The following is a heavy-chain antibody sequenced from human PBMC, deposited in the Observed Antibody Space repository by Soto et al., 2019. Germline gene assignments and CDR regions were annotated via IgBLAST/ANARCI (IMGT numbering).Heavy chain of an antibody. CDR2: INDSGTS. Sequence: SETLSLTCTFYGGSFSAYYWSWIRQPPGKGLEWIGEINDSGTSNYNPSLKSRVAILLDTSKNQFSLKLNSVTAADTAVYYCASNFGVRRFDPWGQGTLVT. D-gene: IGHD3-10*01. CDR1: GGSFSAYY. V-gene: IGHV4-34*01. J-gene: IGHJ5*02. CDR3: ASNFGVRRFDP.